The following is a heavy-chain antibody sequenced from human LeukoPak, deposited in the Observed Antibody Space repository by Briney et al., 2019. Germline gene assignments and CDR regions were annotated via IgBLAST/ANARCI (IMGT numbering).Heavy chain of an antibody. CDR2: ISSSSSYI. CDR3: ARDKNYDILTGYQDY. D-gene: IGHD3-9*01. J-gene: IGHJ4*02. CDR1: GFTFSSYS. V-gene: IGHV3-21*01. Sequence: GGALRLSCAASGFTFSSYSMNWVRLAPGKGLEWVSSISSSSSYIYYADSVKGRFTISRDNAKNSLYLQMNSLRAEDTAVYYCARDKNYDILTGYQDYWGQGTLVTVSS.